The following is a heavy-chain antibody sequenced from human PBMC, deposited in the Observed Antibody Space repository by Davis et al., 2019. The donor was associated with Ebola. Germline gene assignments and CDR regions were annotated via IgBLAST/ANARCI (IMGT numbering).Heavy chain of an antibody. CDR2: INSDGSST. Sequence: GESLKISCAASRFTFSSYWMHWVRQAPGKGLVWVSRINSDGSSTSYADSVKGRFTISRDNAKNTLYLQMNSLRAEDTAVYYCAREGDYVWGSYLPIGDAFDIWGQGTMVTVSS. J-gene: IGHJ3*02. CDR1: RFTFSSYW. V-gene: IGHV3-74*01. D-gene: IGHD3-16*01. CDR3: AREGDYVWGSYLPIGDAFDI.